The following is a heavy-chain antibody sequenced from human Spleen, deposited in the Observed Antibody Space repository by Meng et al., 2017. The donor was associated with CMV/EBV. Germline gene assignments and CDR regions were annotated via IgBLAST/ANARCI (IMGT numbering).Heavy chain of an antibody. CDR2: ISYDGSNK. D-gene: IGHD4-11*01. J-gene: IGHJ6*02. V-gene: IGHV3-30-3*01. Sequence: GESLKISCAASGFTFSSYAMHWVRQAPGKGLEWVAVISYDGSNKYYADSVKGRFTISRDNSKNTLYLQMNSLRAEDTAVYYCAKDYSNFPYYYYGMDVWGQGTTVTVSS. CDR3: AKDYSNFPYYYYGMDV. CDR1: GFTFSSYA.